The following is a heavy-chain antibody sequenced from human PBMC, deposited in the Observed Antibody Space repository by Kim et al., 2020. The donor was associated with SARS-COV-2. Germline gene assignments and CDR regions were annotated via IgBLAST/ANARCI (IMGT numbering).Heavy chain of an antibody. CDR2: NYYSEST. CDR1: GGSISSSSYY. V-gene: IGHV4-39*07. CDR3: ARDDGDYRIRYFDH. J-gene: IGHJ2*01. Sequence: SETLSLTCTVSGGSISSSSYYWCWIRQPPGKGLEWIGSNYYSESTYYNPSLKSRVTISVDTSKNQFSLKLSSVTAADTAVYYCARDDGDYRIRYFDHWGRGTLVTVSS. D-gene: IGHD4-17*01.